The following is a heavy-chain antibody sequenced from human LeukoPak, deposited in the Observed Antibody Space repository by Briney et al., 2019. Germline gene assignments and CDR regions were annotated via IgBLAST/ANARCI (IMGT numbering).Heavy chain of an antibody. CDR3: AREMGVVTAHGIDV. CDR2: IYYSGST. Sequence: SETLSLTCIVSGGSISSISSNNYHWGWIRQPPGKGLEWIGSIYYSGSTYYNPSLKSRVTISVDTSKNQFSLKLSTVTAADTALYYCAREMGVVTAHGIDVWGQGTTVTVSS. D-gene: IGHD4-23*01. CDR1: GGSISSISSNNYH. V-gene: IGHV4-39*02. J-gene: IGHJ6*02.